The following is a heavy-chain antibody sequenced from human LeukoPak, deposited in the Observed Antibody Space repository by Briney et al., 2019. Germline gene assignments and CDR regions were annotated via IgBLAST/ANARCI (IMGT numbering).Heavy chain of an antibody. CDR2: ITPYNGNT. Sequence: GASVKVSCKASGYTFTSYGITWVRQAPGQGLEWMGWITPYNGNTNYAQNLQGRVTMTTDTSTSTAYVELRSLRSDDTAVYYCARWYCSSTSCYAGAFDIWGQGTMVTVSS. CDR1: GYTFTSYG. V-gene: IGHV1-18*04. J-gene: IGHJ3*02. CDR3: ARWYCSSTSCYAGAFDI. D-gene: IGHD2-2*01.